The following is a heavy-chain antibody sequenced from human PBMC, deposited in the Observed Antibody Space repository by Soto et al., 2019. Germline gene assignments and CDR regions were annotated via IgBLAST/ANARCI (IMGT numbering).Heavy chain of an antibody. CDR3: ARDIRGYSRAFDY. D-gene: IGHD5-18*01. Sequence: WETLSLTCTVSGDSVSSDNYYWTWIRQPPGKGLEWIGYIYSSGSTNYNPSLKSRVTISLDRSRNQFSLKLTSVTAADTAVYYCARDIRGYSRAFDYWGQGTLVTVSS. V-gene: IGHV4-61*01. CDR1: GDSVSSDNYY. J-gene: IGHJ4*02. CDR2: IYSSGST.